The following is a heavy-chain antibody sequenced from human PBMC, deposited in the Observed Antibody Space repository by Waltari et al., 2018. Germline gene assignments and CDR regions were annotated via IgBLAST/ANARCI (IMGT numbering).Heavy chain of an antibody. V-gene: IGHV1-2*06. CDR2: INPNSGGT. CDR1: GYTFTGYY. J-gene: IGHJ4*02. D-gene: IGHD6-19*01. CDR3: ALIIAVAGTLDY. Sequence: QVQLVQSGAEVKKPGASVKVSCKASGYTFTGYYLHWVRQAPGQGLEWMGRINPNSGGTNYAQKYQGRVTMTRDTSSSTAYMELSRLRSDDTAVYYCALIIAVAGTLDYWGQGTLVTVSS.